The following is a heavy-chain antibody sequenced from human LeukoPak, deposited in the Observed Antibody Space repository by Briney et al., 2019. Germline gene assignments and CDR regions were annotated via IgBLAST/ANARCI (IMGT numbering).Heavy chain of an antibody. Sequence: SQTLSLTCTVSGGSISSGDYYWSWIRQPPGKGLEWIGYIYYSGSTYYNPSLKSRVTISVDTSKNQFSLKLSSVTAADTAVYYCASYDQITTNWFDPWGQGTPVTVSS. CDR2: IYYSGST. CDR3: ASYDQITTNWFDP. D-gene: IGHD3-3*01. V-gene: IGHV4-30-4*08. CDR1: GGSISSGDYY. J-gene: IGHJ5*02.